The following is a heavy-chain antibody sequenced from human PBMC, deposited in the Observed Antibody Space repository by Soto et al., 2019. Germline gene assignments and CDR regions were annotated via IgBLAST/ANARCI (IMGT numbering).Heavy chain of an antibody. D-gene: IGHD6-19*01. Sequence: SETLSLTCTVSGGSITNNNYYWGWIREPPGKGLEWIGSIYYSGSTYYNPSLKSRVTISVDTSKTQFSLRLSSVTAADTAVYFCARLYSSGWFDYWGQGTLVTVSA. J-gene: IGHJ4*02. CDR1: GGSITNNNYY. V-gene: IGHV4-39*01. CDR2: IYYSGST. CDR3: ARLYSSGWFDY.